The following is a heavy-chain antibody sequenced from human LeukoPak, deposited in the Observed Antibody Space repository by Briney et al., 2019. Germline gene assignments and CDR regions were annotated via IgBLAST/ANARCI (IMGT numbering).Heavy chain of an antibody. J-gene: IGHJ6*03. V-gene: IGHV4-39*07. CDR1: GGSISSSSYY. CDR2: IYYSGST. Sequence: KPSETLSLTCTVSGGSISSSSYYWGWIRQPPGKGLEWIGSIYYSGSTYYNPSLKSRVTISVDTSKSQFSLKLSSVTAADTAVYYCARGVGGKSYNWNYPKYYYMDVWGKGTTVTVSS. D-gene: IGHD1-7*01. CDR3: ARGVGGKSYNWNYPKYYYMDV.